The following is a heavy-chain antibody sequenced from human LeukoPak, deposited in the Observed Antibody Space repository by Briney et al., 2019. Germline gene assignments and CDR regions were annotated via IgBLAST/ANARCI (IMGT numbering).Heavy chain of an antibody. CDR3: ARERVGAVSGRLYYFDY. V-gene: IGHV3-66*01. J-gene: IGHJ4*02. CDR2: IYSGGST. CDR1: GFTVSSNY. D-gene: IGHD1-26*01. Sequence: GGSLRLSCAASGFTVSSNYMSWVRQAPGKGLEWVSVIYSGGSTYYADSVKGRFTISRDNSKNTLYLQMNSLRAEDTAVYYCARERVGAVSGRLYYFDYWGQGTLVTVSS.